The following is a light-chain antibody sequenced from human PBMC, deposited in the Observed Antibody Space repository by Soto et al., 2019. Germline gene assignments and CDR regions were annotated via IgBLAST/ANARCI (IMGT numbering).Light chain of an antibody. J-gene: IGLJ1*01. Sequence: QSALTQPVSVSGSPGQSITISCTGTSSDVGGYNYVSWYQQHPGKAPKLMIYEVSNRPSGVSNRFSGSKSGNTASPTISGLQAEDEADYYCSSYTSSSTYVFGTGTKLTVL. CDR2: EVS. CDR1: SSDVGGYNY. CDR3: SSYTSSSTYV. V-gene: IGLV2-14*01.